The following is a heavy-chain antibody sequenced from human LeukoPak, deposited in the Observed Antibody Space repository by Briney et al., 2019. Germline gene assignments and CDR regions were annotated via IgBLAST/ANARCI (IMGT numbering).Heavy chain of an antibody. D-gene: IGHD5-18*01. CDR3: ARTVDTAMAVTFDY. CDR1: GFTFSNYG. CDR2: IWYDGSNK. J-gene: IGHJ4*02. V-gene: IGHV3-33*01. Sequence: GGSLRLSCAASGFTFSNYGMHWVRQAPGKGLEWVALIWYDGSNKYYADSVKGRFTISRDNSKNTPYLQMNSLRAEDTAVYHCARTVDTAMAVTFDYWGQGSLVTVSS.